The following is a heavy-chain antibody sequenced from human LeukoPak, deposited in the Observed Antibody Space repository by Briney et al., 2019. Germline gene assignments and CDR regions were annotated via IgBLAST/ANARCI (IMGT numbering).Heavy chain of an antibody. V-gene: IGHV3-23*01. Sequence: SGGSLRLSCAASGFTFSSYAMSWARQAPGKGLEWVSAIRGSGGSTSYADSVKGRFTIARDNPRNTLYTEMNSLRAEDTAVYYCSVMHRYYDGSGYWVQWGQGTLVTVSS. CDR2: IRGSGGST. CDR3: SVMHRYYDGSGYWVQ. D-gene: IGHD3-22*01. CDR1: GFTFSSYA. J-gene: IGHJ4*02.